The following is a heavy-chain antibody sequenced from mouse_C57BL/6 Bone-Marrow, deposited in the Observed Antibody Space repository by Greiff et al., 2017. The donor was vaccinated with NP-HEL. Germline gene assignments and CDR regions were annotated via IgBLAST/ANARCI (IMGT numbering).Heavy chain of an antibody. V-gene: IGHV1-72*01. CDR1: GYTFTSYW. CDR2: IDPNSGGT. Sequence: QVQLKESGAELVKPGASVTLSCKASGYTFTSYWMHWVKQRPGRGLEWIGRIDPNSGGTKYNEKFKSKSTLTVAKPSSTAYMQLSSLTSEDSAVYYCARGNYGRRYFDVWGTGTTVTVSS. D-gene: IGHD1-1*01. CDR3: ARGNYGRRYFDV. J-gene: IGHJ1*03.